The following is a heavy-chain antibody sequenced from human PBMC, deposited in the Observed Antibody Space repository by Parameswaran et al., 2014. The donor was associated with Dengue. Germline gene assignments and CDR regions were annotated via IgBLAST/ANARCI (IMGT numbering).Heavy chain of an antibody. V-gene: IGHV1-18*01. D-gene: IGHD3-9*01. CDR2: ISAYNGNT. Sequence: PGASVKVSCKASGYTFTSYGISWVRQAPGQGLEWMGWISAYNGNTNYAQKLQGRVTMTTDTSTSTAYMELRSLRSDDTAVYYCARDNAGILRYFDWLLYDYWGQGTLVTVSS. J-gene: IGHJ4*02. CDR3: ARDNAGILRYFDWLLYDY. CDR1: GYTFTSYG.